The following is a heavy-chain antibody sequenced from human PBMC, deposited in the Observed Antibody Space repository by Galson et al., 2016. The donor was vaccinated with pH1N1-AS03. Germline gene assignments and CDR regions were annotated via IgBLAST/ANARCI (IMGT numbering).Heavy chain of an antibody. J-gene: IGHJ6*03. D-gene: IGHD5-18*01. CDR2: MDHSGSS. CDR3: ARQGDTSMVTDYHYYHMDV. Sequence: ETLSLTCVVADDSIRSSLYYWGWIRQSTGEGLEWIGSMDHSGSSYYNPSLQSRVTMSVDLTKRHFSLKLTSVTAVDTGVYYCARQGDTSMVTDYHYYHMDVWGKGTTVTVSS. V-gene: IGHV4-39*01. CDR1: DDSIRSSLYY.